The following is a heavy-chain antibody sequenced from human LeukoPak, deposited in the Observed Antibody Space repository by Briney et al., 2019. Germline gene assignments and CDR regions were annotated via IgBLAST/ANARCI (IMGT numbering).Heavy chain of an antibody. J-gene: IGHJ5*01. CDR2: VSGNGYST. Sequence: GGSLRLSCAASGFTFSSYATTWVRQAPGKGLEWVSGVSGNGYSTYYADSVRGRFTVSRDNSKNTLSLRMNSLRADDTAVYYCATLGHYGAGSSRLTWFESWGQGTLVMVSS. CDR3: ATLGHYGAGSSRLTWFES. CDR1: GFTFSSYA. D-gene: IGHD3-10*01. V-gene: IGHV3-23*01.